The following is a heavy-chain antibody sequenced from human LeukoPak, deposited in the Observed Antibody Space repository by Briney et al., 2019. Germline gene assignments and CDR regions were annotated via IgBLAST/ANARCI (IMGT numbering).Heavy chain of an antibody. CDR2: IYYSGST. V-gene: IGHV4-39*07. CDR1: GGSISSNSYS. D-gene: IGHD3-16*01. CDR3: ARETSQKGAHYMDV. J-gene: IGHJ6*03. Sequence: SETLTLTCAVSGGSISSNSYSWGWIRQPPGKGLEWIVSIYYSGSTYYNPSLKSRVTISVDTSKNQFSLKLSSVTAADTAVYYCARETSQKGAHYMDVWGKGTTVTISS.